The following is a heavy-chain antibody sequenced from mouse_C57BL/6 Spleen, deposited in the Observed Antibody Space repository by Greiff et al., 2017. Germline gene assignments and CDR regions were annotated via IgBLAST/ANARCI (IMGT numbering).Heavy chain of an antibody. J-gene: IGHJ4*01. CDR3: ARDSNYHYYAMDY. D-gene: IGHD2-5*01. V-gene: IGHV1-82*01. CDR2: IYPGDGDT. CDR1: GYAFSSSW. Sequence: VQLQQSGPELVKPGASVKISCKASGYAFSSSWMNWVKQRPGKGLEWIGRIYPGDGDTNYNGKFKGKATLTADKSSSTAYMQLSSLTSEDSAVYFCARDSNYHYYAMDYWGQGTSVTVSS.